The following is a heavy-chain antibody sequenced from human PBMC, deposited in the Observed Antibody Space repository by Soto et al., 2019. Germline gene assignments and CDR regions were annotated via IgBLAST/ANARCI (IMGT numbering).Heavy chain of an antibody. D-gene: IGHD3-3*01. CDR2: IYYSGST. CDR3: AREAVKDDFWSGYYSPYYYYYVDV. V-gene: IGHV4-59*01. J-gene: IGHJ6*03. CDR1: GGSLSRYF. Sequence: QVQLQESGPGLVKPSETLSLTCTVSGGSLSRYFWSWIRQPPGKGLEWIGYIYYSGSTNYNPSLKGRGTISVDTSKNQFSLNLRSATAADTAVYYCAREAVKDDFWSGYYSPYYYYYVDVWGKGTTVTVSS.